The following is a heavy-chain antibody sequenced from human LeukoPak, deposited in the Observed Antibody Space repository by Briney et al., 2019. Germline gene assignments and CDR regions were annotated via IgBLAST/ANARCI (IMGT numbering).Heavy chain of an antibody. CDR3: AKDYDSSGYFHFDS. Sequence: GSLRLSCAASGFTFSSYAMSWVRQAPGKGLEWVSTISSSGVSTYYADSVKGRFTISRDNSKNTLYLQMNSLRAEDTAVYYCAKDYDSSGYFHFDSWGQGTLVTVSS. CDR2: ISSSGVST. CDR1: GFTFSSYA. V-gene: IGHV3-23*01. D-gene: IGHD3-22*01. J-gene: IGHJ4*02.